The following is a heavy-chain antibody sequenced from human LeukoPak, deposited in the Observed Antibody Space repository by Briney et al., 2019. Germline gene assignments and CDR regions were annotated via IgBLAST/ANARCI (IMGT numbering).Heavy chain of an antibody. CDR3: ARNQGYYDSNGYYYWYFDL. CDR2: INHSGST. J-gene: IGHJ2*01. D-gene: IGHD3-22*01. CDR1: GGSFSGYY. V-gene: IGHV4-34*01. Sequence: SETLSLTCAVYGGSFSGYYWSWIRQPPGKGLEWIGEINHSGSTSYNPSLNSRATISVDTSKNQFSLKLRSVTAADTAVYYCARNQGYYDSNGYYYWYFDLWGRGTLVTVSS.